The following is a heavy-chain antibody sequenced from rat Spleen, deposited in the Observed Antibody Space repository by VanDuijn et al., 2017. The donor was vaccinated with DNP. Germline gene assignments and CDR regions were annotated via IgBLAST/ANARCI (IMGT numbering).Heavy chain of an antibody. CDR1: GFTFSVYN. D-gene: IGHD1-4*01. J-gene: IGHJ3*01. CDR3: AKGTGGFAH. Sequence: EVQLVESGGDLVRPGGSLKLSCTASGFTFSVYNMAWVRQSPRTGLAWVATISYEGSSTYYRDSVKGRFTISRDNAKSTLYLQMDSLRSEDTATYFCAKGTGGFAHWGQGTLVTVSS. V-gene: IGHV5-7*01. CDR2: ISYEGSST.